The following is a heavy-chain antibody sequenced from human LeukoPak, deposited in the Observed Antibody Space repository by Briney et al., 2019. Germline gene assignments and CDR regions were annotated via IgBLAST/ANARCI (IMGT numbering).Heavy chain of an antibody. CDR1: GGSIRSYY. CDR2: IYYSGSA. D-gene: IGHD2-15*01. Sequence: PSETLSLTCTVSGGSIRSYYWSWIRQPPGKGLEWIGYIYYSGSANYNPSLKSRVTISVDMSKNQFFLNLSSVTAADTAVYYCSRNYCSGGRCGAFDIWGQGTMVTVSS. V-gene: IGHV4-59*01. CDR3: SRNYCSGGRCGAFDI. J-gene: IGHJ3*02.